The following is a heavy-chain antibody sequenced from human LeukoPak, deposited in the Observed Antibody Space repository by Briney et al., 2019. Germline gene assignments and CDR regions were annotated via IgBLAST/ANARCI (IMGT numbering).Heavy chain of an antibody. CDR2: IYHTGST. CDR1: GHSISSGYY. Sequence: SETLSLTCAVSGHSISSGYYWGWIRQPPGKGLEWIGSIYHTGSTYYNPSLQSRVTISLDSPKNQFSLKLTSVTAADTAVYYCASGGTAVVMALTYYFDTWGQGTPVTVSS. J-gene: IGHJ4*02. CDR3: ASGGTAVVMALTYYFDT. D-gene: IGHD3-22*01. V-gene: IGHV4-38-2*01.